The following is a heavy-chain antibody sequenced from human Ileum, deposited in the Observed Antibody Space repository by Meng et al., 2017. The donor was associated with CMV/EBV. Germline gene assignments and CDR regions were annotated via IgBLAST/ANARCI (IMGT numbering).Heavy chain of an antibody. J-gene: IGHJ4*02. Sequence: EVLLLESGGGLGQPGGSLRLSCAASGFTFSRYDMTWVRQAPGKGLEYISGISGGGGNTYYADSMKGRFIISRDNSKNTLYLQLNSLRAEDTAVYYCAKRGGFYFDYWGQGTLVTVSS. V-gene: IGHV3-23*01. CDR3: AKRGGFYFDY. D-gene: IGHD3-10*01. CDR2: ISGGGGNT. CDR1: GFTFSRYD.